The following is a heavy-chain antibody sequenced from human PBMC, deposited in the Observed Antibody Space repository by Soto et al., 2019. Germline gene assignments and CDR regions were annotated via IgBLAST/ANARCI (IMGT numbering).Heavy chain of an antibody. Sequence: PAETLSLTCTVSGGSISRYYWSWIRQPPGKGLEWIGYIYYSGSTNYNPSLKSRVTISVDTSKNQFSLKLSSVTAADTAVYYCARDGWGYCSGGSCYNWFDPWGQGTLVTVSS. D-gene: IGHD2-15*01. CDR2: IYYSGST. CDR1: GGSISRYY. V-gene: IGHV4-59*01. J-gene: IGHJ5*02. CDR3: ARDGWGYCSGGSCYNWFDP.